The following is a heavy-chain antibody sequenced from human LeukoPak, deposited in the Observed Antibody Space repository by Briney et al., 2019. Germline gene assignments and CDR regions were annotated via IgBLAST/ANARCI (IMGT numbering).Heavy chain of an antibody. CDR2: IYYSGST. V-gene: IGHV4-39*01. D-gene: IGHD6-19*01. J-gene: IGHJ5*02. CDR3: ARHLIAVAENWFDP. Sequence: PSQTLSLTCTVSGGSISSSSYYWGWIRQPPGKGLEWIGSIYYSGSTYYNPSLKSRVTISVDTSKNQFSLKLSSVTAADTAVYYCARHLIAVAENWFDPWGQGTLVTVSS. CDR1: GGSISSSSYY.